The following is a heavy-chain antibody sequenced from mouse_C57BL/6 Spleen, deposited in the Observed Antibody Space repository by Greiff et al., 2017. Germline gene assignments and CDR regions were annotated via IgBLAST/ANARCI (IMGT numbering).Heavy chain of an antibody. CDR3: ARGLYYDYDGAMDY. CDR1: GFTFSDYG. J-gene: IGHJ4*01. CDR2: ISSGSSTI. V-gene: IGHV5-17*01. Sequence: EVHLVESGGGLVKPGGSLKLSCAASGFTFSDYGMHWVRQAPERGLEWVAYISSGSSTIYYADTVKGRFTISRDNAKNTLFLQVTSLRSEDTAMYYCARGLYYDYDGAMDYWGQGTSVTVSS. D-gene: IGHD2-4*01.